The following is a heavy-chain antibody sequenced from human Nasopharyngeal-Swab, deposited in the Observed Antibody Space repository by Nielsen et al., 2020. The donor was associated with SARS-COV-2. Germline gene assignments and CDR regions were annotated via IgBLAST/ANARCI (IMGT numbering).Heavy chain of an antibody. J-gene: IGHJ4*02. Sequence: ASVKVSCKTSGYTFTGYYIHWVRQAPGQGLEYMGRINPHSGDTNFAQKFQGRVTVTRDTSINTAYMELSSLRFDDTAVYYCARDDGDVPGMTGSGPPGGYWGQGTLVTVSS. CDR1: GYTFTGYY. CDR2: INPHSGDT. V-gene: IGHV1-2*06. CDR3: ARDDGDVPGMTGSGPPGGY. D-gene: IGHD1-14*01.